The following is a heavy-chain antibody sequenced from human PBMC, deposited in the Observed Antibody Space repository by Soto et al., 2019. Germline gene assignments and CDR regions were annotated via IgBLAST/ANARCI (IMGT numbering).Heavy chain of an antibody. CDR1: GFTFSSYS. CDR3: ARDGLSVAGKTYYYYGMDV. CDR2: ISSSSSYI. V-gene: IGHV3-21*01. D-gene: IGHD6-19*01. Sequence: PGGSLRLSCAASGFTFSSYSMNWVRQAPGKGLEWVSSISSSSSYIYYADSVKGRFTISRDSAKNSLYLQMNSLRAEDTAVYYCARDGLSVAGKTYYYYGMDVWGQGTTVTVSS. J-gene: IGHJ6*02.